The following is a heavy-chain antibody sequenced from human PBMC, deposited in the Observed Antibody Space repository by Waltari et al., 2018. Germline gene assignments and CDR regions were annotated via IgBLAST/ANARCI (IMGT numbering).Heavy chain of an antibody. CDR3: AREYYYYYHGMDV. CDR2: IYRGGTT. CDR1: Y. V-gene: IGHV3-53*04. Sequence: YGGWVRQAPGKGLEWLSVIYRGGTTHYADSVRGRFTISRHNSNNTLYRQMNSLRPEDTAVYYCAREYYYYYHGMDVWGQGTTVTVS. J-gene: IGHJ6*02.